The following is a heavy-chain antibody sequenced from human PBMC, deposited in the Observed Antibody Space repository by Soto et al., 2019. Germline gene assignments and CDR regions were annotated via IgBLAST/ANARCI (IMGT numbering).Heavy chain of an antibody. CDR1: GFTFSNAW. V-gene: IGHV3-15*01. CDR3: TTEDGWFGY. D-gene: IGHD3-10*01. J-gene: IGHJ4*02. Sequence: EVQLVESGGGLVQPGGSLRLSCEASGFTFSNAWMSWVRQAPGRGLEWVGRIRSKIHGGTTDYAAPVKGRFTISRDDSKNTRYLQMNSLKTEDTAFYFCTTEDGWFGYWGQGTLVTVSS. CDR2: IRSKIHGGTT.